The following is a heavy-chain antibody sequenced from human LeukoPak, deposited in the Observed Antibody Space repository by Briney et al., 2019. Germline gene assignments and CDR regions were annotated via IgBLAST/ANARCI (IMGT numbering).Heavy chain of an antibody. V-gene: IGHV3-66*02. J-gene: IGHJ3*02. CDR2: FYSGGRT. Sequence: GGFLRLSCAASGLTVSSNYMGWVRQAPGKGLEWVSVFYSGGRTYYADSVKGRFTISRDNSKNTLYLQINSLRAEDTAVYFCVRYYDSSGYTQGAFDIWGQGTMVTVSS. D-gene: IGHD3-22*01. CDR1: GLTVSSNY. CDR3: VRYYDSSGYTQGAFDI.